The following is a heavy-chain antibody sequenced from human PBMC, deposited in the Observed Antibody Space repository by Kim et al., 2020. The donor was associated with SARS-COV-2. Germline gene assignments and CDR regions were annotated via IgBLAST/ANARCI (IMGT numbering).Heavy chain of an antibody. CDR3: AKPAGSKYFDY. D-gene: IGHD6-19*01. Sequence: GGSLRLSCAASGFTFSSYGMHWVRQAPGKGLEWVAVISYDGSNKYYADSVKGRFTISRDNSKNTLYLQMNSLRAEDTAVYYCAKPAGSKYFDYWGQGTLVTVSS. J-gene: IGHJ4*02. CDR1: GFTFSSYG. V-gene: IGHV3-30*18. CDR2: ISYDGSNK.